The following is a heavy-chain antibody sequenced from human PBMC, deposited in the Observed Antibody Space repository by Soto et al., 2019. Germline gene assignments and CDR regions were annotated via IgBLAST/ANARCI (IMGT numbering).Heavy chain of an antibody. CDR3: TTGWNCKDY. CDR2: IKSKADGGTT. Sequence: GGSLRLSCAASGFIFSNAWMSWVRQAPGKGLEWVGRIKSKADGGTTNYAAPVKGRFNISRDGSKNTLYLQMNGLKTEDTAVYYCTTGWNCKDYWGQGTLVTVPS. J-gene: IGHJ4*02. D-gene: IGHD1-1*01. CDR1: GFIFSNAW. V-gene: IGHV3-15*01.